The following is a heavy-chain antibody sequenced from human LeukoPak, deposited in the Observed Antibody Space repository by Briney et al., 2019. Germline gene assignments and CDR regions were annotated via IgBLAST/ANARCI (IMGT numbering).Heavy chain of an antibody. V-gene: IGHV3-33*06. J-gene: IGHJ4*02. CDR2: IWYDGINK. Sequence: GRSLTLSCAASGFTLSTDALHWVRLAPGKGLEWVAVIWYDGINKYYRDSVKGRFTISSDNSKGTLYLQMDSLRVEDTAVYYCAKERSKYVWDFDCWGQGTLVTVSS. CDR1: GFTLSTDA. CDR3: AKERSKYVWDFDC. D-gene: IGHD3-16*01.